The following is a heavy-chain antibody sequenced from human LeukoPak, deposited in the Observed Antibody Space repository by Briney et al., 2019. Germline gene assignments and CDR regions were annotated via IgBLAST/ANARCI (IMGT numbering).Heavy chain of an antibody. CDR2: VNLQGST. J-gene: IGHJ4*02. CDR3: AREGGPYRPLDY. Sequence: SETLSLTCGISGGSITSTNYWTWVRQPPGKGLEWIGEVNLQGSTNYNPSLMGRVAISVDMSENHISLQLTSVTAADTAVYYCAREGGPYRPLDYSGQGTLVTVSS. V-gene: IGHV4-4*02. CDR1: GGSITSTNY.